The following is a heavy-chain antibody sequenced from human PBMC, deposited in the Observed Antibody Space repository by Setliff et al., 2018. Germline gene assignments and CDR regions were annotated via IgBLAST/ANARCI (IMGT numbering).Heavy chain of an antibody. Sequence: GGSLRLSCAASGFAFDSYAMHWVRQAPGKGLEWVAIIFHDGRDVYYGDSVQGRFAISRDNSKDTLYLQMNSLRSDDTAVYYCAGVHWTTNWFLHYWGQGTLVTVSS. CDR3: AGVHWTTNWFLHY. CDR2: IFHDGRDV. CDR1: GFAFDSYA. V-gene: IGHV3-30*03. D-gene: IGHD7-27*01. J-gene: IGHJ4*01.